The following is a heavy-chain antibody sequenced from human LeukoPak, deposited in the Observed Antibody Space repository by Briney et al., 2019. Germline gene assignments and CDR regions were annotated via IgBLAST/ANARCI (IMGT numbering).Heavy chain of an antibody. V-gene: IGHV4-59*01. Sequence: SETLSLTCTVSGGSISSYYWSWIRQPPGKGVEWIGYIYYSGSTNYNPSLKSRVTISVDTSKNQFSLKLSSVTAADTAVYYCARARQFSKQYFDYWGQGTLVTVSP. D-gene: IGHD4-11*01. CDR3: ARARQFSKQYFDY. CDR1: GGSISSYY. J-gene: IGHJ4*02. CDR2: IYYSGST.